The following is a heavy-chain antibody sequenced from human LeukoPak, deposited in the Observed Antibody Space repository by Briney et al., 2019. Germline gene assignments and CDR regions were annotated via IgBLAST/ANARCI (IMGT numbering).Heavy chain of an antibody. CDR3: ARDFRRSYYDFWSGYYSWFDP. D-gene: IGHD3-3*01. CDR2: LGHDGST. V-gene: IGHV4-34*01. J-gene: IGHJ5*02. Sequence: SETLSLTCAVSGGSFSGYYWTWLRQPPGKGLEWLGVLGHDGSTNYNPSLKSRVTILVDTSKNHFSLKLSSVTAADTAVYYCARDFRRSYYDFWSGYYSWFDPWGQGTLVTVSS. CDR1: GGSFSGYY.